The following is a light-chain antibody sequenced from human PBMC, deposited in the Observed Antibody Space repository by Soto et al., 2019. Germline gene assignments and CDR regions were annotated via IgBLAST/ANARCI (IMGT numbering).Light chain of an antibody. CDR2: GAS. J-gene: IGKJ1*01. V-gene: IGKV3-20*01. CDR3: QQYGMSVT. Sequence: EIVLTQSPATLSLSPGERATLSCRASQSVSNYYLAWYQQKPCQAPRLLIYGASNRDTGISDRFSCSVSGTDFTLHISRLEPQDFVVYYFQQYGMSVTFGQGTNVEIK. CDR1: QSVSNYY.